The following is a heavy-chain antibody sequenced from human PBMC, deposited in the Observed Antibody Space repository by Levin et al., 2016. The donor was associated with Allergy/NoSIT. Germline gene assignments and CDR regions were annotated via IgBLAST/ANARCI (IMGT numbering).Heavy chain of an antibody. CDR1: GYSFGNHW. CDR2: IFGGDSTT. Sequence: GESLKISCKGSGYSFGNHWIAWVRQVPGQGLELMGLIFGGDSTTRYNPSFQGQVTISADKSIATAYLQWSSLKASDTAMYFCGRRAHTGGGHLLDFWGQGTLVIVSS. CDR3: GRRAHTGGGHLLDF. D-gene: IGHD2-8*02. J-gene: IGHJ4*02. V-gene: IGHV5-51*01.